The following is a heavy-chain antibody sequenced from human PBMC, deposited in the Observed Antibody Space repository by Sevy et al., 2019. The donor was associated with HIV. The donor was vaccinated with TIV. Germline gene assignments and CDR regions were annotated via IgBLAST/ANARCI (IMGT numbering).Heavy chain of an antibody. V-gene: IGHV3-49*04. D-gene: IGHD5-18*01. Sequence: GGSLRLSCSTSGFNLGDYAMSWVRQSPRKGLERVGFMRSKAFAGTTEYAASVKGRFTISTDDPYASAQLQMISLRAEDTCVYYCIRRRQFGYTAMVPDYWGQGTLVTVSS. CDR3: IRRRQFGYTAMVPDY. J-gene: IGHJ4*02. CDR2: MRSKAFAGTT. CDR1: GFNLGDYA.